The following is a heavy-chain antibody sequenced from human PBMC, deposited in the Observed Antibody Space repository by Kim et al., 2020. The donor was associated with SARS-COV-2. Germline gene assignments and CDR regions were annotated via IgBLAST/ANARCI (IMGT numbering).Heavy chain of an antibody. D-gene: IGHD2-2*01. CDR3: ASHRVVPAATHGAFDI. J-gene: IGHJ3*02. Sequence: SETLSLTCTVSGGSISSGSYYWSWIRQPAGKGLEWIGRIYTSGSTNYNPSLKSRVTISVDTSKNQFSLKLSSVTAADTAVYYCASHRVVPAATHGAFDIWGQGTMVTVSS. CDR2: IYTSGST. CDR1: GGSISSGSYY. V-gene: IGHV4-61*02.